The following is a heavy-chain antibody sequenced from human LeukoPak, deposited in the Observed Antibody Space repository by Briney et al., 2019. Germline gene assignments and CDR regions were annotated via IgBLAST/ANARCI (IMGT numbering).Heavy chain of an antibody. CDR3: AREVAVGYCSSTTCYADDH. V-gene: IGHV3-74*01. Sequence: AGGTLRLSCAASGFSLSNYWMHWVRQAPGKGLVRVSRILSDGTTTGYADSVEGRFTISRDTAKNTLYLQMNSLRVDDTAIYYCAREVAVGYCSSTTCYADDHWGQGTLVTVSS. D-gene: IGHD2-2*01. J-gene: IGHJ4*02. CDR1: GFSLSNYW. CDR2: ILSDGTTT.